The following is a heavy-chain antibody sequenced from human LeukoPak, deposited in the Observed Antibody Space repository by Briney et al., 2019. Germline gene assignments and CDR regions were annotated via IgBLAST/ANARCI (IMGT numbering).Heavy chain of an antibody. CDR3: ARDVWNSRPGWFDP. Sequence: SQTLSLTCTVSGGSISCGDYYWSWIRQPPGKGLEWIGYIYYSGSTYYNPSLKSRVTISVDTSKNQFSLKLSSVTAADTAVYYCARDVWNSRPGWFDPWGQGTLVTVSS. CDR2: IYYSGST. D-gene: IGHD1-7*01. J-gene: IGHJ5*02. CDR1: GGSISCGDYY. V-gene: IGHV4-30-4*01.